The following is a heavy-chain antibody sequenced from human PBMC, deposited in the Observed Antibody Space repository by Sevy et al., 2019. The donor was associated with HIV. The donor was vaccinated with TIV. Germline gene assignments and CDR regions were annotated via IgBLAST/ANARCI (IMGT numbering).Heavy chain of an antibody. V-gene: IGHV4-34*01. CDR1: GGSFSGYY. Sequence: SETLSLTCAVYGGSFSGYYWSWIRQPPGKGLEWIGEINHSGSTNYNPSLKSRVTISVDTSKNQFSLKLSFVPAADTAVYYCASGLGYCSGGSCYSVRRTYYYGMDVWGQGTTVTVSS. J-gene: IGHJ6*02. CDR2: INHSGST. CDR3: ASGLGYCSGGSCYSVRRTYYYGMDV. D-gene: IGHD2-15*01.